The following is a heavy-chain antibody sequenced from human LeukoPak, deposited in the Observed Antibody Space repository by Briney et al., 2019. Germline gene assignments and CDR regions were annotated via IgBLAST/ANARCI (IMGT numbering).Heavy chain of an antibody. D-gene: IGHD1-7*01. CDR2: IYTSGST. J-gene: IGHJ3*02. Sequence: PSETLSLTCTVSGGSISGYYWSWIRQPAGKGLEWIGRIYTSGSTHYNPSIKSRVTMSVDTSKNQFSLKLSSVTAADTAIYYSARIITGTTTAFDIWGRGTMVTVSS. CDR3: ARIITGTTTAFDI. V-gene: IGHV4-4*07. CDR1: GGSISGYY.